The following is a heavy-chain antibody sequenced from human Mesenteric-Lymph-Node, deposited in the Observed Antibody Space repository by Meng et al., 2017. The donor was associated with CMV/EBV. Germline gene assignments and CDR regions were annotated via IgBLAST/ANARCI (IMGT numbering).Heavy chain of an antibody. V-gene: IGHV4-59*01. CDR3: ARHSASFPHYFDY. CDR1: GGSISTYF. J-gene: IGHJ4*02. CDR2: AHYTGTT. D-gene: IGHD1-26*01. Sequence: SETLSLTCTVSGGSISTYFWTWIRQPPGKGLEWIGFAHYTGTTNYNASLKSRLTMSVDTSKNQFSLKLTSVTAADTAVYYCARHSASFPHYFDYWGQGALVTVSS.